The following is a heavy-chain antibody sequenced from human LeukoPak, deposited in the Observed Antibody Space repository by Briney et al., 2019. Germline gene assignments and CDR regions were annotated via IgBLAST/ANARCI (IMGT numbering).Heavy chain of an antibody. Sequence: SETLSLTCTVSRGSISSYYWSWIRQPPGKGLEWIGYISYSGNTNYSPSLKSRVTITVDTSKNQFSLKLSSVTAADTAVYCCARGRNSGYDYDYWGQGTLVTVSS. D-gene: IGHD5-12*01. J-gene: IGHJ4*02. V-gene: IGHV4-59*01. CDR3: ARGRNSGYDYDY. CDR2: ISYSGNT. CDR1: RGSISSYY.